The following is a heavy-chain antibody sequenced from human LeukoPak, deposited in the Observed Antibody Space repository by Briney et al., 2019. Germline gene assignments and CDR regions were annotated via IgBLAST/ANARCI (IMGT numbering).Heavy chain of an antibody. J-gene: IGHJ3*01. D-gene: IGHD4-11*01. Sequence: GGSLRLSCAASGFTFDDYGMSWVRQAPGKGLEWVSRINSDGITTTYADSVKGRFTISRDNAKNTLYLQMDSLRVEDTAVYYCTSALTTTRNAFDVWGQGTKVTVSS. V-gene: IGHV3-74*01. CDR3: TSALTTTRNAFDV. CDR1: GFTFDDYG. CDR2: INSDGITT.